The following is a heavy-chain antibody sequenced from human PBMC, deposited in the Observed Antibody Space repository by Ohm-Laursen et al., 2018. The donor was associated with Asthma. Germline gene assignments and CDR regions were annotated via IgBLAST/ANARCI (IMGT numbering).Heavy chain of an antibody. V-gene: IGHV3-30-3*01. D-gene: IGHD1-1*01. CDR1: GFTFSSYA. Sequence: SLRLSCSASGFTFSSYAMHWVRQAPGKGLEWGAVISYDGSNKYYADSVKGRFTISRDNSKNIVYLQMNSLTAEDTAVYFCARSPGTMYGPGKYYFDYWGQGTLVTVSS. J-gene: IGHJ4*02. CDR3: ARSPGTMYGPGKYYFDY. CDR2: ISYDGSNK.